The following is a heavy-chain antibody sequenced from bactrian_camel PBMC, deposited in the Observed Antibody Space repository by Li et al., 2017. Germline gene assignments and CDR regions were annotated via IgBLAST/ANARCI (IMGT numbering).Heavy chain of an antibody. CDR1: GFTFTSVW. CDR3: ATTGFDY. J-gene: IGHJ4*01. Sequence: VQLVESGGGLVQAGGSMRLSCVGSGFTFTSVWMYWIRQAPGGGLEWVSVINKCGDITDYADSVKGRFTISWDNTKNILYLQMNSLKSEDTARYYCATTGFDYWGQGTQVTVSS. D-gene: IGHD5*01. V-gene: IGHV3S1*01. CDR2: INKCGDIT.